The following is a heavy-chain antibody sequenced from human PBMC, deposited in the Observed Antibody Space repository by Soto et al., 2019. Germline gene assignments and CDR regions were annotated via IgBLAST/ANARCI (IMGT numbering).Heavy chain of an antibody. CDR2: ISSDGHHQ. V-gene: IGHV3-30*03. D-gene: IGHD3-22*01. J-gene: IGHJ4*02. Sequence: GGSLRLSCAASGFTLSRDDMHWVRQAPGQGLEWVAIISSDGHHQFYLDNLRGRFTVSRDNSKNTLYLQMNSLRPEDTAVYYCSRGTYYPQSSGLHADYWGPGTVVTVSS. CDR1: GFTLSRDD. CDR3: SRGTYYPQSSGLHADY.